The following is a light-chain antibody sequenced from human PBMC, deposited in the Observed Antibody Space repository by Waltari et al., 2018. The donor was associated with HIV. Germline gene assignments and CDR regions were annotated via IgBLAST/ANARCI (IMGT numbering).Light chain of an antibody. CDR2: DGT. J-gene: IGLJ2*01. CDR1: WGDVVVYGF. CDR3: SPYTAQSVF. V-gene: IGLV2-14*03. Sequence: QSALTQPPSGSESPGQSIPIPCTGTWGDVVVYGFFAWYQQHPGKAPKVIIHDGTNRPSGVSNRFSGSKSGDTASLTISGLQAEDEAIYFCSPYTAQSVFFGGGTRLTV.